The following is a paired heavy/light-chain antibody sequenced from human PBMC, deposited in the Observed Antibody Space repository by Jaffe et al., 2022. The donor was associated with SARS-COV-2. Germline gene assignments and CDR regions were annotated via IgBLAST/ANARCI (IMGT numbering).Heavy chain of an antibody. Sequence: EVQLVESGGGLVQPGGSLRLSCAASGFTFSSYEMNWVRQAPGKGLEWVSYISSSGSTIYYADSVKGRFTISRDNAKNSLYLQMNSLRAEDTAVYYCARGADIVVVPAAMPARREYFDYWGQGTLVTVSS. CDR1: GFTFSSYE. CDR2: ISSSGSTI. D-gene: IGHD2-2*01. V-gene: IGHV3-48*03. J-gene: IGHJ4*02. CDR3: ARGADIVVVPAAMPARREYFDY.
Light chain of an antibody. V-gene: IGLV3-21*02. J-gene: IGLJ1*01. CDR1: NIGSKS. CDR2: DDS. CDR3: QVWDSSSDHYV. Sequence: SYVLTQPPSVSVAPGQTARITCGGNNIGSKSVHWYQQKPGQAPVLVVYDDSDRPSGIPERFSGSNSGNTATLTISRVEAGDEADYYCQVWDSSSDHYVFGTGTKVTVL.